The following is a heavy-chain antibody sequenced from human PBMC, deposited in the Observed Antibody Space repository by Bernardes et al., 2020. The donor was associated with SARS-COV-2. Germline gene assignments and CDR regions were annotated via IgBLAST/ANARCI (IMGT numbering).Heavy chain of an antibody. CDR2: ISYDGSNK. J-gene: IGHJ6*02. V-gene: IGHV3-30*18. CDR3: AKDDDFHYYGSENYSYGMDV. D-gene: IGHD3-10*01. Sequence: GGSLRLSCAASGFTFSSYGMHWVRQAPGKGLEWVAVISYDGSNKYYADSVKGRFTISRDNSKNTLYLHMNSLRAEDTAVYYCAKDDDFHYYGSENYSYGMDVWGQGTTVTVSS. CDR1: GFTFSSYG.